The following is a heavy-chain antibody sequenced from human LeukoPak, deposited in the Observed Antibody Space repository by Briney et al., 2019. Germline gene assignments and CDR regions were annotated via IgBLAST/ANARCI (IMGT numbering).Heavy chain of an antibody. CDR3: AKDPMTTVTEGYFDY. J-gene: IGHJ4*02. CDR2: IRYDGSNK. CDR1: GFTFSSYG. Sequence: PGGSLRLSCAASGFTFSSYGMHWVRQAPGKGLEWVAFIRYDGSNKYYADSVKGRFTISRDNSKNTLYLQMNSLRAEDTAVYYCAKDPMTTVTEGYFDYWGQGTLVTVSS. V-gene: IGHV3-30*02. D-gene: IGHD4-17*01.